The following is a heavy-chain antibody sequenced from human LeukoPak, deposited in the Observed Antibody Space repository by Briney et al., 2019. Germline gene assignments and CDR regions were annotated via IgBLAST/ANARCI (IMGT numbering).Heavy chain of an antibody. CDR3: ARARGVSTGYRPIDY. CDR1: GFTFSTSG. J-gene: IGHJ4*02. CDR2: IWYDGSNK. Sequence: GGSLRLSCAASGFTFSTSGMHWVRQAPGKGREWVAVIWYDGSNKHYAESVKGRFSISRDNSKSTLYLQMNSLRAEDTAVYYCARARGVSTGYRPIDYWGQGTLVTVSP. V-gene: IGHV3-33*01. D-gene: IGHD3-22*01.